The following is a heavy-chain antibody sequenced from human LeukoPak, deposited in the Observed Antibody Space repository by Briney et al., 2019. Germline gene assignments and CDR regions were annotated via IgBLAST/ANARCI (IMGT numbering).Heavy chain of an antibody. CDR2: IWYDGGNK. CDR3: ARDRHPAVGYFDY. V-gene: IGHV3-33*01. Sequence: PGGSLRLSCVASGFTFSSYGMHWVRQAPGKGLEWVAVIWYDGGNKYYADSVKGRFTISRGNSKNTLYLQMNSLRAEDTAVYYCARDRHPAVGYFDYWGQGTLVTVSS. D-gene: IGHD4-23*01. CDR1: GFTFSSYG. J-gene: IGHJ4*02.